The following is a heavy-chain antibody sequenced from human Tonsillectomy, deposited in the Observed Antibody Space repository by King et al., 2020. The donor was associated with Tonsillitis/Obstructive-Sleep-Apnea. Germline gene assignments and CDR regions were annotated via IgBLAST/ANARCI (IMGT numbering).Heavy chain of an antibody. CDR1: GYTFTSYG. D-gene: IGHD2-2*01. Sequence: QLVQSGAEVKKPGASVKVSCKASGYTFTSYGISWVRQAPGQGLEWMGWISAYNGNTNYAQKLQGRVTMTTDTSTSTAYVELRSLRSDDTAVYYCARDLEEDIVVVPAAEFDIWGQGTMVTVSS. J-gene: IGHJ3*02. V-gene: IGHV1-18*01. CDR3: ARDLEEDIVVVPAAEFDI. CDR2: ISAYNGNT.